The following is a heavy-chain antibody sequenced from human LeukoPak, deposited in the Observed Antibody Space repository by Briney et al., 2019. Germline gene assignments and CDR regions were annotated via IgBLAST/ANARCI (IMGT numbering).Heavy chain of an antibody. CDR1: GFTFSSYA. Sequence: GGSLRLSCAASGFTFSSYAMHWVRQAPGKGLEYVSGISTNGGSANYANSVKGRFTISRDNSKNTLYLQMGSLRAEDMAVYYCARDHGSGSYSDYWGQGTLVTVSS. CDR3: ARDHGSGSYSDY. D-gene: IGHD1-26*01. CDR2: ISTNGGSA. J-gene: IGHJ4*02. V-gene: IGHV3-64*01.